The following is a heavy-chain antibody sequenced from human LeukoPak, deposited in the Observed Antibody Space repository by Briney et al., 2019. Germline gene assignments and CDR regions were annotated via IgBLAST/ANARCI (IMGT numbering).Heavy chain of an antibody. Sequence: SVKVSCKASVGTFSSYAISWVRQAPGQGLEWMGRIIPILGIANYAQKFQGRVTITADKSTSTSYMELSSLRSEDTAVYYCASQESSGWSSFDYWGQGTLVTVSS. CDR2: IIPILGIA. CDR1: VGTFSSYA. CDR3: ASQESSGWSSFDY. J-gene: IGHJ4*02. D-gene: IGHD6-19*01. V-gene: IGHV1-69*04.